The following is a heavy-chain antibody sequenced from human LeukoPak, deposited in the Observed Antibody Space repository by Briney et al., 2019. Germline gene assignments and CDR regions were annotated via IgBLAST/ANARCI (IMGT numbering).Heavy chain of an antibody. D-gene: IGHD5-18*01. CDR1: GYSFTSYW. CDR2: IYPGDSDT. Sequence: GESLKISCKGSGYSFTSYWIGWVRQMPGKGLEWMGIIYPGDSDTRYSPSFQGQVTISADKSISTAYLQWSSLKASDTAMYYCARSLDVDTAMESSHMDVWGQGTTVTVSS. J-gene: IGHJ6*02. V-gene: IGHV5-51*01. CDR3: ARSLDVDTAMESSHMDV.